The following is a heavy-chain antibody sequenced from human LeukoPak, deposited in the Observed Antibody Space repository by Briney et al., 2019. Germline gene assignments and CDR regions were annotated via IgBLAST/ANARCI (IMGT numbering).Heavy chain of an antibody. CDR1: GFTFDVYG. Sequence: PGGSQSLSCAASGFTFDVYGMSWVRQAPGKGLEWVSGINWNGGSTGYADSVKGRFTISRDNAKNSLYLQMNSLRAEDTALYYCARDVLGGSGSDVFDYWGQGTLVTVSS. CDR2: INWNGGST. D-gene: IGHD3-10*01. J-gene: IGHJ4*02. V-gene: IGHV3-20*04. CDR3: ARDVLGGSGSDVFDY.